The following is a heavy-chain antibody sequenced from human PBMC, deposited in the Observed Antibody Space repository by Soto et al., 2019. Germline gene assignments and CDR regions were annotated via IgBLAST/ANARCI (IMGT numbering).Heavy chain of an antibody. CDR2: INRSGST. Sequence: SETLSLTCAVYGGSFSGYYWSWIRQPPGKGLEWIGEINRSGSTNYNPSLKSRVTISVDTSKNQFSLKLSSVTAADTAVYYCARGRSTRYYYYGMDVWGQGTTVTVSS. D-gene: IGHD2-2*01. CDR1: GGSFSGYY. V-gene: IGHV4-34*01. CDR3: ARGRSTRYYYYGMDV. J-gene: IGHJ6*02.